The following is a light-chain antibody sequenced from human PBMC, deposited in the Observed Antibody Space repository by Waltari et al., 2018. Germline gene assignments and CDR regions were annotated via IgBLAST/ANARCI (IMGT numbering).Light chain of an antibody. CDR3: QQRSSWPPYT. V-gene: IGKV3-11*01. J-gene: IGKJ2*01. Sequence: IVLTQSTATLSLSPGERATHSCRASQSVDNYLAWYQQIPGQAPRLLIYDASNRATGIPARFSGSGSGTDFTLTISSLEPEDFAVYYCQQRSSWPPYTFGPGTKLEIK. CDR2: DAS. CDR1: QSVDNY.